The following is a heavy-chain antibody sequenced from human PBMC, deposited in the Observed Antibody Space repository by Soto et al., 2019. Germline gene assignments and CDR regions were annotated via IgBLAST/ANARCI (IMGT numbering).Heavy chain of an antibody. CDR1: GGSISSSGYY. J-gene: IGHJ5*02. V-gene: IGHV4-39*01. CDR2: IYYSGST. CDR3: ATSNWFDP. Sequence: SETLSLTCTVSGGSISSSGYYWGWIRQTPGKELEWIGTIYYSGSTYYNQSLKSQVTISVDTSKNQISLKLSSVTAADTAVYYCATSNWFDPWGQGTLVTVS.